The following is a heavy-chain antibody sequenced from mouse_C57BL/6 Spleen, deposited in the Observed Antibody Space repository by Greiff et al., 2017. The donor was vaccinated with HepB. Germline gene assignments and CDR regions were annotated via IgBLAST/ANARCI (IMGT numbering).Heavy chain of an antibody. Sequence: VQLQQPGTELVKPGASVKLSCKASGYTFTSYWMHWVKQRPGQGLEWIGNINPSNGGTNYNEKFKSKATLTVDKSSSTAYLQLSSLTSEDAAVYYCARSGDYDRGFAYWGQGTLVTVSA. CDR2: INPSNGGT. J-gene: IGHJ3*01. CDR1: GYTFTSYW. CDR3: ARSGDYDRGFAY. D-gene: IGHD2-4*01. V-gene: IGHV1-53*01.